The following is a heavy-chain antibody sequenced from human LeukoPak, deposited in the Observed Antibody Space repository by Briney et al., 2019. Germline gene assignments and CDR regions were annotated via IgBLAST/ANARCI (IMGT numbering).Heavy chain of an antibody. CDR2: INAGNGNT. D-gene: IGHD3-16*01. J-gene: IGHJ4*02. V-gene: IGHV1-3*01. CDR1: GYTFTSYA. Sequence: ASVKVSCKASGYTFTSYAMHWVRQAPGQRLEWMGWINAGNGNTKYSQKFQGRVTITRDTSASTAYMELSSLRAEDTAVYYCARGSTGELYWFVTWGQGTLVTVSS. CDR3: ARGSTGELYWFVT.